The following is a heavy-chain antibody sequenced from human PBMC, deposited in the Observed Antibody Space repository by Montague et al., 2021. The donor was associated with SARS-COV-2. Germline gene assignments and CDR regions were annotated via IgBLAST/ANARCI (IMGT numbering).Heavy chain of an antibody. CDR1: GFTLTNSW. V-gene: IGHV3-15*01. J-gene: IGHJ5*02. CDR3: GVDPARKFYDRLIGLP. D-gene: IGHD3-3*01. Sequence: SLRLSCAASGFTLTNSWMLWVRQAPGKGLEWVGRIKSKTNGETTEYAASVKGRIFISRDDSTNSIQLQMNSLKTEDTAVYYSGVDPARKFYDRLIGLPWGPGTLVTVSS. CDR2: IKSKTNGETT.